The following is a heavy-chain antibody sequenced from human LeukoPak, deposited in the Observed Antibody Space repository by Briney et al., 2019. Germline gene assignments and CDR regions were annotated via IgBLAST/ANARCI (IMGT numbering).Heavy chain of an antibody. CDR3: ARAHSSSWYRRAFDI. V-gene: IGHV1-8*01. D-gene: IGHD6-13*01. CDR1: GYTFTSYD. Sequence: GASVKVSCTASGYTFTSYDINWVRQATGQGLEWMGWMNPNSGNTGYAQKFQGRVTMTRNTSISTAYMELSSLRSEDTAVYYCARAHSSSWYRRAFDIWGQGTMVTVSS. CDR2: MNPNSGNT. J-gene: IGHJ3*02.